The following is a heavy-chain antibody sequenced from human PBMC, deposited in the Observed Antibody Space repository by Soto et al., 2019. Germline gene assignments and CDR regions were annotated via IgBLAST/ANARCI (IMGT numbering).Heavy chain of an antibody. V-gene: IGHV4-34*01. J-gene: IGHJ4*02. D-gene: IGHD3-9*01. CDR1: GGSFSGYY. Sequence: QVQLQQWGAGLLKPSETLSLTCAVYGGSFSGYYWSWIRQPPGKGLEWIGEINHSGSTNYNPSLKSRVTISXXTXKXXFSLKLSSVTAADTAVYYCARERASEDDILTGYSYWGQGTLVTVSS. CDR3: ARERASEDDILTGYSY. CDR2: INHSGST.